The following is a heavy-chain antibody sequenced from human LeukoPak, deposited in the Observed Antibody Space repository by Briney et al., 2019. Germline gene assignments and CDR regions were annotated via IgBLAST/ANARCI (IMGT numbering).Heavy chain of an antibody. J-gene: IGHJ3*02. CDR3: ARVKSYYYDTSDKDAFDI. Sequence: ASVTVSCKVSGYTLTELSMHWVRQAPGKGLEWVGGFDPEDGETIYAQKFQGRVTMTEDTSTDTAYMELSSLRSEDTAVYHCARVKSYYYDTSDKDAFDIWGQGTMVTVSS. CDR1: GYTLTELS. D-gene: IGHD3-22*01. V-gene: IGHV1-24*01. CDR2: FDPEDGET.